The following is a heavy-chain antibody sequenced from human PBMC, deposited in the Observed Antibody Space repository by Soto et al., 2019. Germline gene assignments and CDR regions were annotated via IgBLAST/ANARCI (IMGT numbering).Heavy chain of an antibody. J-gene: IGHJ4*02. CDR1: GYTFTGYG. Sequence: QVQLVQSGAEVKKPGASVKVSCKASGYTFTGYGIGWVRQAPGQGLECMGWISGYNANTNYPQKLQGRITMTTDTSTSTAYMELRSLRSDDTAVYYCARGGYYYDSSGYYSDYWGQGTLVTVSS. D-gene: IGHD3-22*01. CDR3: ARGGYYYDSSGYYSDY. CDR2: ISGYNANT. V-gene: IGHV1-18*01.